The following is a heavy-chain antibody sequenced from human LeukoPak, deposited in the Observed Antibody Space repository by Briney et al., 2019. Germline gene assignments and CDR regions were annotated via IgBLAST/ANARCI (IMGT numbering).Heavy chain of an antibody. V-gene: IGHV3-23*01. CDR2: MSGSGGST. CDR3: AKGDTTWELPHDC. J-gene: IGHJ4*02. CDR1: EFTFSSYA. Sequence: PGGSLRLSCAASEFTFSSYAMNWVRQAPGKGLEWVSAMSGSGGSTYYADSVKGRFTISRDNSKNTLYLQMNSLRAEDTAVYYCAKGDTTWELPHDCWGQGTLVTVSS. D-gene: IGHD1-26*01.